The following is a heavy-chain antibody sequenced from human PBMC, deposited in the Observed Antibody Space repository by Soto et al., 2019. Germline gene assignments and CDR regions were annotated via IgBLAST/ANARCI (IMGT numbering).Heavy chain of an antibody. V-gene: IGHV3-48*03. D-gene: IGHD3-3*02. CDR3: AGESFSASPNFFDY. Sequence: GGSLRLSCAASGFAFSNYEMNWVRQAPGKGLEWVSYISLSGSTIYYADSVKGRFTISRDDAKNSLYLQMDSLRADDTAVYYCAGESFSASPNFFDYWGQGTLVTVSS. CDR1: GFAFSNYE. CDR2: ISLSGSTI. J-gene: IGHJ4*02.